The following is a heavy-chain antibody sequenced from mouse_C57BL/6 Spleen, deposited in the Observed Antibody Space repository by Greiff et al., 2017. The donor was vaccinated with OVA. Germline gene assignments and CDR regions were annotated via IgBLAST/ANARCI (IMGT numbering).Heavy chain of an antibody. J-gene: IGHJ2*01. CDR3: ARGDYYGSSYRGYYFDY. CDR2: ISYDGSN. D-gene: IGHD1-1*01. CDR1: GYSITSGYY. Sequence: VQLQQSGPGLVKPSQSLSLTCSVTGYSITSGYYWNWIRQFPGNKLEWMGYISYDGSNNYNPSLKNRISITRDTSKNQFFLKLNSVTTEDTATYYCARGDYYGSSYRGYYFDYWGQGTTLTVSS. V-gene: IGHV3-6*01.